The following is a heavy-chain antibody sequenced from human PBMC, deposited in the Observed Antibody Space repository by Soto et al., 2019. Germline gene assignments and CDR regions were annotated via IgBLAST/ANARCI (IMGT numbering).Heavy chain of an antibody. J-gene: IGHJ4*02. Sequence: QVQLVQSGAEVKKPGASVKVSCKAAGYKFSNYGIHWVRQAPGQSLEWMGWINAGTGHTQVSQKFQSRVNITKDTSETTAYMELSSLRYEDTAVYYCARDGKVFGMSTNPYDYWGQGTQVTVSS. CDR2: INAGTGHT. CDR1: GYKFSNYG. V-gene: IGHV1-3*01. D-gene: IGHD2-8*01. CDR3: ARDGKVFGMSTNPYDY.